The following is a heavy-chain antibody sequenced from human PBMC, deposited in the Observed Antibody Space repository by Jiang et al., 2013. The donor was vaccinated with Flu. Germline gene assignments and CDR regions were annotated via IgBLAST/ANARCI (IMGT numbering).Heavy chain of an antibody. J-gene: IGHJ4*02. V-gene: IGHV1-69*04. D-gene: IGHD3-10*01. CDR3: ARDGLTMVRGVMGY. CDR2: IIPILGIA. CDR1: GYTFTSYA. Sequence: GAEVKKPGASVKVSCKASGYTFTSYAISWVRQAPGQGLEWMGRIIPILGIANYAQKFQGRVTITADESTSTAYMELSSLRSEDTAVYYCARDGLTMVRGVMGYWGQGTLVTVSS.